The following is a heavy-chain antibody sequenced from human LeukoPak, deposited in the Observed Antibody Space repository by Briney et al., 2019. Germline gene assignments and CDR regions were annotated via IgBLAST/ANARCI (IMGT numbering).Heavy chain of an antibody. Sequence: GGSLRLSCAASGFTFSSYEMNWVRQAPGKGLEWVSYISSSGSTIYYADSVKGRFTISRDNAKNSLYLQMNSLRAEDTAVYYCARDYMITFGGVIVRGRYFDYGGQGTLVTVSS. D-gene: IGHD3-16*02. CDR2: ISSSGSTI. V-gene: IGHV3-48*03. CDR1: GFTFSSYE. J-gene: IGHJ4*02. CDR3: ARDYMITFGGVIVRGRYFDY.